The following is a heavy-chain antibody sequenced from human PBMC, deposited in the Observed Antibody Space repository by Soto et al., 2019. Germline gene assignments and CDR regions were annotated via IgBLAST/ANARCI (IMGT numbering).Heavy chain of an antibody. V-gene: IGHV1-69*13. D-gene: IGHD3-16*01. J-gene: IGHJ4*02. CDR2: IIPIFGTA. CDR3: ARPAPKAPHTCWDD. Sequence: SVKVSCKASGGTFSSYAISWVRQAPGQGLEWMGGIIPIFGTANYAQKFQGRVTITADESTSTAYMELSSLRSEDTAVYYCARPAPKAPHTCWDDWGQGTLVTVSS. CDR1: GGTFSSYA.